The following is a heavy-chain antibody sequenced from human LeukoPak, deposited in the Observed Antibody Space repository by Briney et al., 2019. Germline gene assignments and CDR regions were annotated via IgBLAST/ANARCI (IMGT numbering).Heavy chain of an antibody. Sequence: SETLSLTCAVYGGSFSGYYWSWIRQPPGKGLEWIGEINHSGSTNYNPSLKSRVTISVDTSKNQFSLKLSSVTAVDTAVYYCARGARIPKIVVVPAVDGYYYGMDVWGQGTTVTVSS. CDR2: INHSGST. CDR3: ARGARIPKIVVVPAVDGYYYGMDV. D-gene: IGHD2-2*01. J-gene: IGHJ6*02. V-gene: IGHV4-34*01. CDR1: GGSFSGYY.